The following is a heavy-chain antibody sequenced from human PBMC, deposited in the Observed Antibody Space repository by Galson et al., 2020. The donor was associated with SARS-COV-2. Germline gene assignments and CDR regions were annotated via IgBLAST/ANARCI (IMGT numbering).Heavy chain of an antibody. CDR1: GGSISSSSYY. J-gene: IGHJ4*02. V-gene: IGHV4-39*01. D-gene: IGHD3-9*01. Sequence: SETLSLTCTVSGGSISSSSYYWGWIRQPPGEGLEWIGSIYYSESNYYNPSLTSRVTMSVDTSKNQFSLKLSSVTAADTAVYYCARQILTRYYSFYYFDYWGQGTLVTVSS. CDR3: ARQILTRYYSFYYFDY. CDR2: IYYSESN.